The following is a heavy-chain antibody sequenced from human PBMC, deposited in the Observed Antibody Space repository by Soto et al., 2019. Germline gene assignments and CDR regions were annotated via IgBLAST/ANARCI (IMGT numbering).Heavy chain of an antibody. V-gene: IGHV4-61*01. J-gene: IGHJ4*02. Sequence: PSETLSLTCTVSGGSVAGASYYWSWIRQPPGKGLEWIGYIYYSGSTNYNPSLKSRVTISVDTSKNQISLKLNSVTAADTAVYYCARVFGVGDYDSGRPFDYWGQGTLVTVSS. D-gene: IGHD3-10*01. CDR2: IYYSGST. CDR3: ARVFGVGDYDSGRPFDY. CDR1: GGSVAGASYY.